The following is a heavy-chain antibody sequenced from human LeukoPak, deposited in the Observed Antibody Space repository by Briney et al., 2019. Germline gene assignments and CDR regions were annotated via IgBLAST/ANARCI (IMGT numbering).Heavy chain of an antibody. CDR2: ISSSSSYI. J-gene: IGHJ3*02. Sequence: GGSLRLSCAASGFTFSSYSMNWVRQAPGKGLEWVSSISSSSSYIYYADSVKGRFTISRDNAKNSLYPQMNSLRAEDTAVYYCARGYYYDSSGYYYRDDAFDIWGQGTMVTVSS. V-gene: IGHV3-21*01. CDR3: ARGYYYDSSGYYYRDDAFDI. CDR1: GFTFSSYS. D-gene: IGHD3-22*01.